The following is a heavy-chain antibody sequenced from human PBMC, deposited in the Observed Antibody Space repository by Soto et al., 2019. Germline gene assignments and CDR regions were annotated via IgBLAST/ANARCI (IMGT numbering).Heavy chain of an antibody. Sequence: GGSLRLSCAASGFIFSDYGMAWVRQAPGKGLQWVSGISSNGVSTYYADSAKGRFTISRDNSINTLFLEMNSLTVEDTAIYYCAKITVRQWLLSRYLDYWGQGS. CDR1: GFIFSDYG. J-gene: IGHJ4*02. CDR2: ISSNGVST. CDR3: AKITVRQWLLSRYLDY. V-gene: IGHV3-23*01. D-gene: IGHD3-3*01.